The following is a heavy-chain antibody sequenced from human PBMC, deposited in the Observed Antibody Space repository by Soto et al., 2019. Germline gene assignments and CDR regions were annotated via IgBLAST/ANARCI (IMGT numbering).Heavy chain of an antibody. V-gene: IGHV1-69*02. Sequence: SVKVSCKASGGTISSYTISWVRQAPGQGLEWMGRIIPILGIANYAQKFQGRVTITADKSTSTAYMELSSLRSEDTAVYYCANDCSGGSCYSAFDIWGQGTMVTVSS. CDR1: GGTISSYT. CDR3: ANDCSGGSCYSAFDI. J-gene: IGHJ3*02. D-gene: IGHD2-15*01. CDR2: IIPILGIA.